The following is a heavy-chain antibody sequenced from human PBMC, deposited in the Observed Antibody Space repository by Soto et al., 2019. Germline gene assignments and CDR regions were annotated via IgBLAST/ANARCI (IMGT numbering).Heavy chain of an antibody. CDR3: ARVEYSSNWYQLFNWFDP. CDR1: GFTVSSNY. D-gene: IGHD6-13*01. Sequence: EVQVVESGGGLVQPGGSLRLSCAASGFTVSSNYMTWVRQAPGKGLEWVSVIYSDGSTYYADCVKGRFTISRHNSKKTLYLQMNSLRAEDTALYYCARVEYSSNWYQLFNWFDPWGQGTLVTVSS. J-gene: IGHJ5*02. CDR2: IYSDGST. V-gene: IGHV3-53*04.